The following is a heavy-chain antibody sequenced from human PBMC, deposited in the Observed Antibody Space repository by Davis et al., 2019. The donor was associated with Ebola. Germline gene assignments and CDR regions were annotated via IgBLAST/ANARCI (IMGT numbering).Heavy chain of an antibody. V-gene: IGHV3-23*01. CDR2: ISGSGGST. Sequence: GESLKISCAASGFTFSSYAMSWVRQAPGKGLEWVSAISGSGGSTYYADSVKGRFTISRDNSKNTLYLQMNSLRAEDTAVYYCAKDRAVGDYRYYYGMDVWGQGTTVTVSS. J-gene: IGHJ6*02. CDR3: AKDRAVGDYRYYYGMDV. D-gene: IGHD4-17*01. CDR1: GFTFSSYA.